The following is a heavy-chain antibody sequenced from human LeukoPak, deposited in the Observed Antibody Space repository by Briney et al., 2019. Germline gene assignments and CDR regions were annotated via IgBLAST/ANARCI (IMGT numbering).Heavy chain of an antibody. D-gene: IGHD1-26*01. CDR2: IYTSGST. J-gene: IGHJ6*02. V-gene: IGHV4-61*02. Sequence: PSETLSLTCTVSGGSISSGSYYWRWIRQPAGKGLEWIGRIYTSGSTNYNPSLKSRVTISVDTSKNQFSLKLSSVTAADTAVYYCAHSGTRDYYYGMDVWGQGTTVTVSS. CDR3: AHSGTRDYYYGMDV. CDR1: GGSISSGSYY.